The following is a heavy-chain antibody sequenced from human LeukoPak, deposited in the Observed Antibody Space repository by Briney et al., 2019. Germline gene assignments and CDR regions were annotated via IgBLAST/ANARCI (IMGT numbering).Heavy chain of an antibody. V-gene: IGHV3-30-3*01. Sequence: GGSLRLSCAASGFTFSSYAMHWVRQAPGKGLEWVAVISYDGSNKYYADSVKGRFTISRDNSKNTLYLQMNSLRAEDTAVYYCARGSGSYGGFLPLDYWGQGTLVTVSS. J-gene: IGHJ4*02. CDR2: ISYDGSNK. CDR1: GFTFSSYA. CDR3: ARGSGSYGGFLPLDY. D-gene: IGHD1-26*01.